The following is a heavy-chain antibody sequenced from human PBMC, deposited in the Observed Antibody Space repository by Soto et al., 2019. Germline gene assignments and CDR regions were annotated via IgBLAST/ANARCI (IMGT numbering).Heavy chain of an antibody. V-gene: IGHV3-74*01. J-gene: IGHJ5*02. CDR3: ARVQLRSTGWYP. CDR2: INSDGSST. D-gene: IGHD6-19*01. CDR1: GFTFGNYG. Sequence: GGSLRLSWAASGFTFGNYGMHWIRQAPGKGLVWVSRINSDGSSTSYADSVEGRFTISRDNAKNMLYLQMNSLRADDTAIYYCARVQLRSTGWYPWGQGTLVTVSS.